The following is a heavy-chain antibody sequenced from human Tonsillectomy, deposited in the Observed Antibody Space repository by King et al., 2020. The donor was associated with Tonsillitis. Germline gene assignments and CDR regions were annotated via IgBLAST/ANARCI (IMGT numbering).Heavy chain of an antibody. V-gene: IGHV1-46*03. D-gene: IGHD2/OR15-2a*01. CDR3: TREIDSTFFFDY. Sequence: VQLVQSGTEMKKPGASVKLSCEASEYTFTRYNIHWVRQAPGQGLEWMGLIYPSGIRTGYAQKFQGRVTVTRDTSTTTVYMELSSLRSEDTAVYFCTREIDSTFFFDYWGQGTLVTVSS. J-gene: IGHJ4*02. CDR2: IYPSGIRT. CDR1: EYTFTRYN.